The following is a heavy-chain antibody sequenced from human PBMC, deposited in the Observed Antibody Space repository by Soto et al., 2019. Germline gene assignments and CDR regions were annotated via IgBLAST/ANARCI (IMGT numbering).Heavy chain of an antibody. D-gene: IGHD6-13*01. V-gene: IGHV4-4*02. J-gene: IGHJ4*02. CDR3: ARGETQQQRDY. CDR1: GGSITSGAYY. Sequence: TLSLTCAVSGGSITSGAYYWSWIRQPPGKGLQWIGEIYHSGSTKYNPSLKSRVIISVDKSKNQFSLKLSSVTDADTAVYYCARGETQQQRDYWGQGTLVTVSS. CDR2: IYHSGST.